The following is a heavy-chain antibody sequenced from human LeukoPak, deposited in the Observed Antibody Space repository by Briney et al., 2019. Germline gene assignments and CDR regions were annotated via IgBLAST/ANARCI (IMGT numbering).Heavy chain of an antibody. CDR2: SRSKAYGGAI. CDR1: GFTFGDYG. CDR3: TSNPFFDFCCDY. V-gene: IGHV3-49*03. D-gene: IGHD3-3*01. Sequence: GGSLRLSCTGSGFTFGDYGMSWFRQAPGKGLEWVAFSRSKAYGGAIEYAASVQGRFTISRDDSKSIIYLQMNSLKTEDTAVYYCTSNPFFDFCCDYWGQGPLVTVSS. J-gene: IGHJ4*02.